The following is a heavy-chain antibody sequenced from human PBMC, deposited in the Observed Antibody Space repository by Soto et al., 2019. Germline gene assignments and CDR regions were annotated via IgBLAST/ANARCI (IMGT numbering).Heavy chain of an antibody. Sequence: GASVKVTCKASCYTFTSYGISWVRQAPGQGLEWMGWISAYNGNTNYAQKLQGRVTMTTDTSTSTAYMELRSLRSDDTAVYYCARDVLTMVRGVIITFPFDYWGQGTLVTVSS. V-gene: IGHV1-18*04. CDR3: ARDVLTMVRGVIITFPFDY. CDR1: CYTFTSYG. CDR2: ISAYNGNT. D-gene: IGHD3-10*01. J-gene: IGHJ4*02.